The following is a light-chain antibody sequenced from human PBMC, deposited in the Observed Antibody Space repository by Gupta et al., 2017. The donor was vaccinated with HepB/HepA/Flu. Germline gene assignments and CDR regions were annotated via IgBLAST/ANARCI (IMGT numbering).Light chain of an antibody. CDR1: SSYVATYNF. CDR2: DVT. J-gene: IGLJ3*02. V-gene: IGLV2-11*01. Sequence: QSALTQPRSVSGSPGQSVTIPCTTTSSYVATYNFVSWYQQHPGKVPKLMIYDVTKRPSGVPDRFSGSKSGNTASLTISGLQAEDEAEYYCCSYAAYNTWVFGGGTKVTVL. CDR3: CSYAAYNTWV.